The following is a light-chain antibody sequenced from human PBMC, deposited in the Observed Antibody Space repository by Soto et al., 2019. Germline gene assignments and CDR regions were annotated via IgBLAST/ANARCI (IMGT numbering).Light chain of an antibody. V-gene: IGLV2-11*01. J-gene: IGLJ1*01. Sequence: QSVLTQPRSVSGSPGQSVTISCTGTSSDVGGYNYVSWYQQHPGKAPKLMIYTGTKRPSGVPDRFSGSKSDNTASLTISGLEADDEAYYCCCSDAGSSSYVFGTGTKVTVL. CDR2: TGT. CDR3: CSDAGSSSYV. CDR1: SSDVGGYNY.